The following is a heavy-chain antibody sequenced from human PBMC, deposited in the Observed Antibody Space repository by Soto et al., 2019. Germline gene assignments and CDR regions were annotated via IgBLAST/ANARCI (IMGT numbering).Heavy chain of an antibody. Sequence: HPGGSLRLSCAASGFTVSSNYMSWVRQAPGKGLEWVSVIYSGGSTYYADSVKGRFTISRDNSKNTLYLQMNSLRAEDTAVYYCAREGLYGDYAYDAFDIWGQGTMVTVSS. D-gene: IGHD4-17*01. CDR2: IYSGGST. CDR1: GFTVSSNY. V-gene: IGHV3-66*01. CDR3: AREGLYGDYAYDAFDI. J-gene: IGHJ3*02.